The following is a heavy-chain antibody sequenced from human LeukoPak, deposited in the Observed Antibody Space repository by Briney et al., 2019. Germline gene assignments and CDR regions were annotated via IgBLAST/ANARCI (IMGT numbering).Heavy chain of an antibody. V-gene: IGHV3-73*01. D-gene: IGHD5-18*01. CDR2: IRSKANSYAT. J-gene: IGHJ4*02. CDR3: TRHDGLWEDY. Sequence: GGSLRLSCAASGFTFSSYAMGWVRQAPGKGLEWVGRIRSKANSYATAYAASVKGRFTISRDDLKNTAYLQMNSLKTEDTAVYYCTRHDGLWEDYWGQGTLVTVSS. CDR1: GFTFSSYA.